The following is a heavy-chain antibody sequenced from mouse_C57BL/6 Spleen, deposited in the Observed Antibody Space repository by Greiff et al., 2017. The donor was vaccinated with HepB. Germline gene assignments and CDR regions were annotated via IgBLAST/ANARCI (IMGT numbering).Heavy chain of an antibody. V-gene: IGHV14-4*01. CDR3: TTLDGYYDY. Sequence: EVKLQESGAELVRPGASVKLSCTASGFNIKDDYMHWVKQRPEQGLEWIGWIDPENGDTEYASKFQGKATITADTSSNTAYLQLSSLTSEDTAVYYCTTLDGYYDYWGQGTTLTVSS. CDR2: IDPENGDT. J-gene: IGHJ2*01. D-gene: IGHD2-3*01. CDR1: GFNIKDDY.